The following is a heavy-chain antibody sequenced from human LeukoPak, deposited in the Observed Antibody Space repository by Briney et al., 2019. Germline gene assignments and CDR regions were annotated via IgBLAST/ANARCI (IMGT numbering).Heavy chain of an antibody. CDR2: IYYSGIT. CDR1: GGSISGSSYY. D-gene: IGHD3-10*01. CDR3: ARVTMVRGEVEPVYYFDY. J-gene: IGHJ4*02. V-gene: IGHV4-39*07. Sequence: SETLSLTCTVSGGSISGSSYYWGWIRQAPGKGLEWIGSIYYSGITHYNASLKSRVTISVDRSKNQFSLKLSSVTAADTAVYYCARVTMVRGEVEPVYYFDYWGQGTLVTVSS.